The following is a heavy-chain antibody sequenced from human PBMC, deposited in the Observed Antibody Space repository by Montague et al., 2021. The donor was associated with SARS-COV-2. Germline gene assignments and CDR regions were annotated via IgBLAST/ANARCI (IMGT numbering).Heavy chain of an antibody. V-gene: IGHV4-39*01. D-gene: IGHD3-10*01. J-gene: IGHJ5*02. CDR2: IYYSGST. CDR3: ARQGRISMVRLNWFDP. CDR1: GGSISSSSYY. Sequence: SETLSLTCTVSGGSISSSSYYWGWIRQPPGKGLEWIGSIYYSGSTYYNPSLKSRVTISVDTSKNQFSLKLSSVTAADTAVYYSARQGRISMVRLNWFDPWGQGTLVTVSS.